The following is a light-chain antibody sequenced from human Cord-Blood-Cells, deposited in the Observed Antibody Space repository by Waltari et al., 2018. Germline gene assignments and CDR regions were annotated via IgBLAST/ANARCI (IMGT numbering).Light chain of an antibody. J-gene: IGKJ1*01. CDR3: QQSYRTPRT. Sequence: DIQMTQSPSSLSASVGDRVTITCRASQSISSSLNWYQQKPWKAPKLLIYAASSLQSGVPSRFSGSGSGTDFTLTISSLQPEDFATYYCQQSYRTPRTFGQGTKVEIK. CDR1: QSISSS. V-gene: IGKV1-39*01. CDR2: AAS.